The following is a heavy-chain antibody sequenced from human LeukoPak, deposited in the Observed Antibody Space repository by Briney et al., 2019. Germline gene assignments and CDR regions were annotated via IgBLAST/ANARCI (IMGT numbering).Heavy chain of an antibody. CDR1: GFTFSNYW. J-gene: IGHJ6*02. V-gene: IGHV3-7*04. CDR3: ARAMDV. Sequence: GGALRLSCVASGFTFSNYWMHWVRQAPGKGLECVANIKQDGSEKFYVDSVKGRFTISRDNAKNSLYLQMNSLRVEDSAVYYCARAMDVWGQGTTVTVSS. CDR2: IKQDGSEK.